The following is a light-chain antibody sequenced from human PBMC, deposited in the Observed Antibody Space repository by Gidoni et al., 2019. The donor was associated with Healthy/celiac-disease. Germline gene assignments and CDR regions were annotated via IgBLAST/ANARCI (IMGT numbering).Light chain of an antibody. CDR3: QQYGSSPLT. J-gene: IGKJ4*01. Sequence: EIVLTQSPGTLSLSPGERATLSCRASQSVSSSYVAWYQQKPGQAPRLLIDGASSRATGIPDRFSGSGSGTDFTLTISRLEPEDFAVYYCQQYGSSPLTCGGXTKVEIK. V-gene: IGKV3-20*01. CDR1: QSVSSSY. CDR2: GAS.